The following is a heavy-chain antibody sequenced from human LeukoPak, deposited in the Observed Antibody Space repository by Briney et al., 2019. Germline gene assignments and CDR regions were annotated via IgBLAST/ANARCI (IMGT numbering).Heavy chain of an antibody. CDR3: ASTMPPGIAVAGSGDY. V-gene: IGHV3-23*01. J-gene: IGHJ4*02. D-gene: IGHD6-19*01. Sequence: GGSLRLSCAASGFTFSSYTMSWVRQAPGKGLEWVSAISGSGGSTYYADSVKGRFTISRDNSKNTLYLQMNSLRAEDTAVYYCASTMPPGIAVAGSGDYWGQGTLVTVSS. CDR2: ISGSGGST. CDR1: GFTFSSYT.